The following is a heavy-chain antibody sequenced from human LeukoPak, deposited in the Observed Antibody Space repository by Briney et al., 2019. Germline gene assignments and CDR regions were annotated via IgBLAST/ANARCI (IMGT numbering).Heavy chain of an antibody. CDR3: ARALGDPSHGMDV. D-gene: IGHD3-10*01. J-gene: IGHJ6*02. Sequence: SQTLSLTCTVSGGSISSGSYYWNWIRQPAGKGLEWIGRIYTSGSTNYTNYNPSLKSRVTISVDTSKNQFSLKLSSVTAADTAVYYCARALGDPSHGMDVWGQGTTVTVSS. CDR2: IYTSGSTNYT. V-gene: IGHV4-61*02. CDR1: GGSISSGSYY.